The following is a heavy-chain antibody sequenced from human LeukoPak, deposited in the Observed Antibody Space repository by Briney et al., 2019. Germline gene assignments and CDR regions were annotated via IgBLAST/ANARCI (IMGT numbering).Heavy chain of an antibody. CDR3: ARENLGYCSSTSCFGFDY. Sequence: SETLSLTCTVSGGSISSYYWNWIRQPAGKGLEWIGRIYTSGSTNYNPSLKSRVTISVDTSKNQFSLKLSSVTAADTAVYYWARENLGYCSSTSCFGFDYWGQGTLVTVSS. CDR2: IYTSGST. CDR1: GGSISSYY. D-gene: IGHD2-2*01. V-gene: IGHV4-4*07. J-gene: IGHJ4*02.